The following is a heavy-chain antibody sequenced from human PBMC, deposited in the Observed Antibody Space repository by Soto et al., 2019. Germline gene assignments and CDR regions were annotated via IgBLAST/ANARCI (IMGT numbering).Heavy chain of an antibody. V-gene: IGHV4-28*01. D-gene: IGHD1-26*01. CDR3: ARREIQGPIDY. Sequence: QVQLQESGPGLVKPSDTLSLTCAVSGYSISSSNWWGWIRQPPGKGLEWIGYIYYSGTTYYNPSPTRRVTMSVATSKNQFSLKLTSVTAVDTAVYYCARREIQGPIDYWGQGTLVTVSS. CDR1: GYSISSSNW. J-gene: IGHJ4*02. CDR2: IYYSGTT.